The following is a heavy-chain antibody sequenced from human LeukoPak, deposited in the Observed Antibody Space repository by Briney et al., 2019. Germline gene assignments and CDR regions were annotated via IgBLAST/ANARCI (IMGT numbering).Heavy chain of an antibody. J-gene: IGHJ4*01. V-gene: IGHV4-59*01. D-gene: IGHD3-22*01. Sequence: SETLSLTCTVSGGSISSYYWSWIRQPPGKGLEWIGYIYYSGSTNYNPSLKSRVTISVDTSKNQFSLKLSSVTAADTAVYYCARDLGYYDSSGYYYALGYFDYWGQGTLVTVSS. CDR2: IYYSGST. CDR1: GGSISSYY. CDR3: ARDLGYYDSSGYYYALGYFDY.